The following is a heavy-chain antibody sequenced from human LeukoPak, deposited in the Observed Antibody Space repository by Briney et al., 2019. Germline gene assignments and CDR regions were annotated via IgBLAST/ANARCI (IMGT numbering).Heavy chain of an antibody. V-gene: IGHV4-59*01. CDR2: TYYSGST. CDR3: ARMTYYDINWFDP. CDR1: GGSINSYY. Sequence: SETLSLTCTVSGGSINSYYWSWIRQPPGKGLEWIGYTYYSGSTNYNPSLKSRVTISVDTSKNQFSLKLSSVTAADTAVYYCARMTYYDINWFDPWGQGTLVTVSS. J-gene: IGHJ5*02. D-gene: IGHD3-22*01.